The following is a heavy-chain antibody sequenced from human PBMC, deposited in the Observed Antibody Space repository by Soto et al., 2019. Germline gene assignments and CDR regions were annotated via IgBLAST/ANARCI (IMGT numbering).Heavy chain of an antibody. CDR2: IWYDGSNK. D-gene: IGHD6-13*01. J-gene: IGHJ5*02. CDR3: ARDSGSSWYGSLT. Sequence: QVQLVESGGGVVQPGRSLRLSCAASGFTFSSYGMHWVRQAPGKGLEWVAVIWYDGSNKYYADSVKGRFTISRDNSKNTLYLQMNSLLAEDTAVYYCARDSGSSWYGSLTWGKGTLVTVSS. V-gene: IGHV3-33*01. CDR1: GFTFSSYG.